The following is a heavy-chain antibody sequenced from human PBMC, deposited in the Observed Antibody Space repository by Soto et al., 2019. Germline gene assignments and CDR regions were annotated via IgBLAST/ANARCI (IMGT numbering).Heavy chain of an antibody. CDR3: ARVPSPFDFYYAMDV. Sequence: KPSETLSLTCSVSGGTINSGDYFWSWIRQAPGKGLEWIGYIFSSGTTYYNPSLKSRLTMSLDTSQNQFSLKLNSVTAADTAVYFCARVPSPFDFYYAMDVWGQGTTVTVSS. J-gene: IGHJ6*02. CDR1: GGTINSGDYF. V-gene: IGHV4-30-4*02. CDR2: IFSSGTT. D-gene: IGHD3-16*01.